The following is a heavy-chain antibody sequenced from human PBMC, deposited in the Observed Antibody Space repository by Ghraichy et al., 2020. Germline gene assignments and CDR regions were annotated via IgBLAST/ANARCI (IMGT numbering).Heavy chain of an antibody. D-gene: IGHD5-12*01. CDR1: GFTFTRHY. J-gene: IGHJ4*02. CDR2: IKQDGSDK. V-gene: IGHV3-7*03. Sequence: GGSLRLSCAASGFTFTRHYMTWVRQGPGKGLEWVANIKQDGSDKFYLDSVKGRFTISRDNAKNSIYLQMNSLRAEDTAVYYCARESSSAYSGYDYWGQGTLVTVSS. CDR3: ARESSSAYSGYDY.